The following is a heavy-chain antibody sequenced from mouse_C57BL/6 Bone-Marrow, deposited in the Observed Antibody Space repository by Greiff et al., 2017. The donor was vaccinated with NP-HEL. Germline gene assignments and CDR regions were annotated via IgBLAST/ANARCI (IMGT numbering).Heavy chain of an antibody. CDR1: GFTFNTYA. Sequence: DVMLVESGGGLVQPKGSLKLSCAASGFTFNTYAMHWVRQAPGKGLEWVARIRSKSSNYATYYADSVKDRFTISRDDSQSMLYLQMNNLKTEDTAMYYWVRGGLLRYYFDYWGQGTTLTVSS. V-gene: IGHV10-3*01. J-gene: IGHJ2*01. CDR2: IRSKSSNYAT. D-gene: IGHD1-1*01. CDR3: VRGGLLRYYFDY.